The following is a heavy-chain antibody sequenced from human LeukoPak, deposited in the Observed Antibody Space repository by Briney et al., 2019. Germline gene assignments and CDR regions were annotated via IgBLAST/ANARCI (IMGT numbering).Heavy chain of an antibody. V-gene: IGHV3-30*02. Sequence: GGSLRLSCAASGFTFSSYGMHWVRQAPGKGLEWVAFIRYDGSNKYYADSVKGRFTISRDNSKNTLYLQMNSLRAEDTAVYYCAKCSSTSCYYYYYYVDVWGKGTTVTISS. CDR3: AKCSSTSCYYYYYYVDV. CDR1: GFTFSSYG. D-gene: IGHD2-2*01. CDR2: IRYDGSNK. J-gene: IGHJ6*03.